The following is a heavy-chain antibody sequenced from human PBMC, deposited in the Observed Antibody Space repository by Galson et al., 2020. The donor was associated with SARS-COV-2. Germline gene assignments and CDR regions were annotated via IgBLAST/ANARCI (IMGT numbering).Heavy chain of an antibody. CDR3: ARVQLWGWAVTTFFDY. Sequence: GGSLRLSCAASGFTVSSNYMSWVRQAPGKGLEWVSVIYSGGSTYYADSVKGRFTISRDNSKNTLYLQMNSLRAEDTAVYYCARVQLWGWAVTTFFDYWGQGTLVTVSS. J-gene: IGHJ4*02. CDR2: IYSGGST. D-gene: IGHD4-17*01. V-gene: IGHV3-53*01. CDR1: GFTVSSNY.